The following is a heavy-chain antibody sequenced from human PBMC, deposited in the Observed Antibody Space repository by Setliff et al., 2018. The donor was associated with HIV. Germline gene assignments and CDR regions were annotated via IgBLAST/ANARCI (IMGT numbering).Heavy chain of an antibody. V-gene: IGHV3-7*03. CDR2: IKQDGSEK. D-gene: IGHD2-15*01. CDR3: AKCGGTCWHNFFGP. J-gene: IGHJ5*02. CDR1: GFSFSSYW. Sequence: GGSLRLSCEASGFSFSSYWMSWVRQAPGKGLEWVANIKQDGSEKHYLDSVKGRFTISRDNANNSLFLQMDSLRADDTAVYYCAKCGGTCWHNFFGPWGQGTLVTVSS.